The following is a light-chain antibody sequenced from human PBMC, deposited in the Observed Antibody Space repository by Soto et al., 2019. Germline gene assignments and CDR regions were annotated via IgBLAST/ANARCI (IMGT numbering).Light chain of an antibody. Sequence: EIVMTQSPATLSVSPGERATLSCRASQSVSSKLAWYQQKPGQAPRLLIYGASTRSTGIPARFGGSGSGTEFTLTISSLQSEDFAVYYCQQYNKWPPYTFGQGTKLEIK. CDR2: GAS. CDR3: QQYNKWPPYT. CDR1: QSVSSK. V-gene: IGKV3-15*01. J-gene: IGKJ2*01.